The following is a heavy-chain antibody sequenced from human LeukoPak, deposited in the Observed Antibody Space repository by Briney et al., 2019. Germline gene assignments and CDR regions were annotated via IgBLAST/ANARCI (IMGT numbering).Heavy chain of an antibody. V-gene: IGHV3-21*01. CDR3: ARDLSSGWLRYYYYMDV. CDR1: GFTFSTYS. D-gene: IGHD6-19*01. CDR2: ISSSSSYI. Sequence: GGSLRLSCGGSGFTFSTYSMNWVRQAPGKGLEWVSSISSSSSYIYYADSVKGRFTISRDNAKNSLYLQMNSLRAEDTAVYYCARDLSSGWLRYYYYMDVWGKGTTVTVSS. J-gene: IGHJ6*03.